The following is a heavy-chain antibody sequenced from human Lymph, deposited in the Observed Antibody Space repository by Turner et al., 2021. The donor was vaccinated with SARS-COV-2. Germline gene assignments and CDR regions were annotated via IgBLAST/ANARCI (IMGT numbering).Heavy chain of an antibody. D-gene: IGHD6-13*01. CDR2: ICGGGTT. CDR1: GITVSMNY. CDR3: ARDLGTYGMDV. V-gene: IGHV3-53*02. Sequence: ELQPVETGGGLTQPGGSLRLSCAASGITVSMNYMNWVRQAPGKGLEWVSVICGGGTTYYADSVKGRFTIYRDNSKNSLYLQMNSLGVEDTAVYYCARDLGTYGMDVWGQGTTVTVSS. J-gene: IGHJ6*02.